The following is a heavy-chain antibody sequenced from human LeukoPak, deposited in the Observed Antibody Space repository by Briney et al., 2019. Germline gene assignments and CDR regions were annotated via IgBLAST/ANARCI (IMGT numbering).Heavy chain of an antibody. D-gene: IGHD3-3*01. CDR3: ASNLYDFWSGYSYYYYYYMDV. J-gene: IGHJ6*03. Sequence: SGGSLRLSCAASGFTFSSYWMSWVRQAPGKGLEWVANIKQDGSEKYYVDSVKGRFTISRDNAKNSLYLQMNSLRAEDTAVYYCASNLYDFWSGYSYYYYYYMDVWGKGTTVTVSS. V-gene: IGHV3-7*01. CDR1: GFTFSSYW. CDR2: IKQDGSEK.